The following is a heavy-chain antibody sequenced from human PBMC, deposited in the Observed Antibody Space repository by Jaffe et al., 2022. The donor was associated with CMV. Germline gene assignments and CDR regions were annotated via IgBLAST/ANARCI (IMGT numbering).Heavy chain of an antibody. J-gene: IGHJ3*02. CDR3: ARDWEEFTVTTGPSAFDI. V-gene: IGHV3-21*01. CDR2: ISSSSSYI. CDR1: GFTFSSYS. Sequence: EVQLVESGGGLVKPGGSLRLSCAASGFTFSSYSMNWVRQAPGKGLEWVSSISSSSSYIYYADSVKGRFTISRDNAKNSLYLQMNSLRAEDTAVYYCARDWEEFTVTTGPSAFDIWGQGTMVTVSS. D-gene: IGHD4-17*01.